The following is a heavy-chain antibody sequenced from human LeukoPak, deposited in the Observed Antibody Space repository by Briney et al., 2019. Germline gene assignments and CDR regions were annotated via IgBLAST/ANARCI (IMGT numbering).Heavy chain of an antibody. CDR3: TTRSGDFWSGFVN. D-gene: IGHD3-3*01. J-gene: IGHJ4*02. Sequence: GASVAVSCKVSGNSLSELSIQWGRQAPGKGLGCLGGFDPEEAKMVYAQNLQGRVTMTEDTSTQTAYMELSGLTSDDTAVYYCTTRSGDFWSGFVNWGQGTLVTVSS. V-gene: IGHV1-24*01. CDR1: GNSLSELS. CDR2: FDPEEAKM.